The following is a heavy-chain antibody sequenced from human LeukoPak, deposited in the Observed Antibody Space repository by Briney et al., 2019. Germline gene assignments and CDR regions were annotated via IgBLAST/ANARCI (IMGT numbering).Heavy chain of an antibody. V-gene: IGHV3-74*01. J-gene: IGHJ1*01. Sequence: GGFRRLSCAASGFTFSRYWMHGVRQSTGKGLVWVSRINGDGSTTSYADSVKGGFTISRDNAKNTLYLQMNSLRAEDTAVYYCATGNYYDSRGYYTFGHWGQGTLVTVSS. D-gene: IGHD3-22*01. CDR2: INGDGSTT. CDR3: ATGNYYDSRGYYTFGH. CDR1: GFTFSRYW.